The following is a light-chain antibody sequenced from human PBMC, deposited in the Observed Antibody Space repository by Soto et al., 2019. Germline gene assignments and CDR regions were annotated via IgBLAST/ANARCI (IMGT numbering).Light chain of an antibody. V-gene: IGKV1-39*01. CDR2: TAG. CDR1: QRITTY. Sequence: IQMTQSPSSLSASVGDRVTITCRASQRITTYLNWYQQKPGKAPKLLISTAGTLQGGVPSRFLCSGSATDFTLNITALRPEDFATYFCQQTYSTPYTFGLGTKQEIK. J-gene: IGKJ2*01. CDR3: QQTYSTPYT.